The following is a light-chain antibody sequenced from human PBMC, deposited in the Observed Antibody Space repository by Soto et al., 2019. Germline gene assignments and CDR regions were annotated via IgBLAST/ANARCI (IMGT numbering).Light chain of an antibody. V-gene: IGKV1-5*03. CDR2: KAS. Sequence: DIQMTQSPSTLSASVGDRVTITCRASQSISTWLAWYQQKPGKAPKLLIYKASSLESGVPSRFSGSVSGTEFNLTISSLQPDDFATYYCQQYNSYLYTFGQGTKLEIK. J-gene: IGKJ2*01. CDR1: QSISTW. CDR3: QQYNSYLYT.